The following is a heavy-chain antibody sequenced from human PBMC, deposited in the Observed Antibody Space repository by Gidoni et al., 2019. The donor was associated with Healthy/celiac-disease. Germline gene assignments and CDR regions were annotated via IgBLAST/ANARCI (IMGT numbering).Heavy chain of an antibody. CDR2: MNPNSGNT. D-gene: IGHD5-18*01. CDR3: ARAGIQLWFYGMDV. J-gene: IGHJ6*02. V-gene: IGHV1-8*01. CDR1: GYTFTRSD. Sequence: QVQRVQSGAEVKKPGASVKVSCKASGYTFTRSDINWVRQATGQGLEWMGWMNPNSGNTGYAQKFQGRVTMTRTTSISTAYMELSSLRSEDTAVYYCARAGIQLWFYGMDVWGQGTTVTVSS.